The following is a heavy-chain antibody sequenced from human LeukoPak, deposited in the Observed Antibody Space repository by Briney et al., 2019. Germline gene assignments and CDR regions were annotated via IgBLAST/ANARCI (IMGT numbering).Heavy chain of an antibody. CDR3: ARGEDYSDISGLY. J-gene: IGHJ4*02. Sequence: SETLSLTCTVSGGSISTYYWTWIRQPPGKGLEWIGYIYYTGSTNYNPSLKSRVTISVDTSKIQFSLKLSSVTAADTAVYYCARGEDYSDISGLYWGQGTLVTVSS. V-gene: IGHV4-59*12. CDR1: GGSISTYY. CDR2: IYYTGST. D-gene: IGHD3-22*01.